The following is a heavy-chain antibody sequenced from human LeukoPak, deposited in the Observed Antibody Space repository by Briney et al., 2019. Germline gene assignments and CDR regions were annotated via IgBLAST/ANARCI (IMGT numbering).Heavy chain of an antibody. CDR3: ARALSVHDDY. D-gene: IGHD5/OR15-5a*01. Sequence: PSETLSLTCAVYGGSFSGYYWSWIRQPPGKGLEWIGEINHSGSTNYNPSLKSRVTISVDTSKNQFSLKLSSVTAADTAVYYCARALSVHDDYWGQGTRVTVSS. V-gene: IGHV4-34*01. CDR2: INHSGST. J-gene: IGHJ4*02. CDR1: GGSFSGYY.